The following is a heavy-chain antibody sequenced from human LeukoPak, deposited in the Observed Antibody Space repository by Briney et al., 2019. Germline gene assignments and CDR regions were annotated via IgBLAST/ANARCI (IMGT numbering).Heavy chain of an antibody. Sequence: GASVKVSCKASGYTFTSYGISWVRQAPGQGLEWMGWISAYNGNTNYAQKLQGRLTMTTDTSTTTAYMELRSLRSDDTAVYYCARRRSGSYWDAFDIWGQGTMVTVSS. J-gene: IGHJ3*02. D-gene: IGHD1-26*01. CDR2: ISAYNGNT. CDR1: GYTFTSYG. CDR3: ARRRSGSYWDAFDI. V-gene: IGHV1-18*01.